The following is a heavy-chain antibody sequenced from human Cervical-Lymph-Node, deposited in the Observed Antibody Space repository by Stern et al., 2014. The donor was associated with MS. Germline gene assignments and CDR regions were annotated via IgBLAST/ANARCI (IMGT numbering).Heavy chain of an antibody. CDR2: ISYDGSDK. Sequence: QLVQSGGGVVQPGRSLRLSCAVSGFTFSRYAMHWVRQAPGKGLEWVAFISYDGSDKYYAESVRGRFSISRDNSKNTVYLQVNSLGAQDTAVYYCTRQDQQLVTFDYWGQGTLVTVSS. CDR3: TRQDQQLVTFDY. CDR1: GFTFSRYA. V-gene: IGHV3-30-3*01. D-gene: IGHD6-13*01. J-gene: IGHJ4*02.